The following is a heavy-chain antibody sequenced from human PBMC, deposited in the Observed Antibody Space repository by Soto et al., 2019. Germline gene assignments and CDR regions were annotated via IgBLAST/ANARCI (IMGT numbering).Heavy chain of an antibody. V-gene: IGHV3-30*18. CDR1: GFTFSSYG. D-gene: IGHD4-17*01. Sequence: GGSLRLSCAASGFTFSSYGMHWVRQAPGKGLEWVAVISYDGSNKYYADSVKGRFTISRDNSKNTLYLQMNSLRAEDTAVYYCAKDLDYGDYPGYFDYWGQGTLVTVSS. CDR3: AKDLDYGDYPGYFDY. CDR2: ISYDGSNK. J-gene: IGHJ4*02.